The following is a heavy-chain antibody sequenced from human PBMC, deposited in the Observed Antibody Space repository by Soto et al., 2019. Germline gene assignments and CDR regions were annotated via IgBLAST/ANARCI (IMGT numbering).Heavy chain of an antibody. D-gene: IGHD3-16*02. J-gene: IGHJ4*02. CDR1: GFSFPNAW. Sequence: EVQLVESGGGLVEPGGSLRLSCAASGFSFPNAWMTWVRQAPGKGLAWVGRITNKENGEATKYAAPVKGRFTISRDDSEHIMYLQMDSLQTEDTAVYYCTPVRFGSNVSSVDDWGQGNLVTVSS. CDR3: TPVRFGSNVSSVDD. V-gene: IGHV3-15*06. CDR2: ITNKENGEAT.